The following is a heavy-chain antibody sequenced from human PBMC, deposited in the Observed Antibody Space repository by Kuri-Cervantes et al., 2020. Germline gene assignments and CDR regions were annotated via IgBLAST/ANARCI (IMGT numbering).Heavy chain of an antibody. J-gene: IGHJ6*02. Sequence: GGSLRLSCAASGFTFSSYAMHWVRQAPGKGLEWVAVISYDGSNKYYADSVKGRFTISRDNAKNSLYLQMNSLRSEDTAVYYCARYREITMVRGVIITGSYYYYGMDVWGQGTTVTVSS. CDR2: ISYDGSNK. CDR3: ARYREITMVRGVIITGSYYYYGMDV. V-gene: IGHV3-30-3*01. D-gene: IGHD3-10*01. CDR1: GFTFSSYA.